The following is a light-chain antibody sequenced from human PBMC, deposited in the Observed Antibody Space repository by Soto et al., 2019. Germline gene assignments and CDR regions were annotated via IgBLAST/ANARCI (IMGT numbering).Light chain of an antibody. CDR2: AAS. J-gene: IGKJ3*01. Sequence: DIQMTQSPSSLSASVGDRVTITCRASQSISSYLNWYQQKPGKAPKLLIYAASSSQSGVPSRFSGSGSGPDFTHTISSLQPEDFATYYCQQSYSTLLTFGPGTKVDIK. CDR1: QSISSY. CDR3: QQSYSTLLT. V-gene: IGKV1-39*01.